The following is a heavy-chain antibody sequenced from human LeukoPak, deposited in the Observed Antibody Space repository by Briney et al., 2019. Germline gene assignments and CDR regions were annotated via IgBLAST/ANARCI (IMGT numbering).Heavy chain of an antibody. CDR3: ARTSTPGGAFDI. Sequence: GGSLRLSCVASGFTFSSYWMHWVRQAPGKGLVWVSRINSDGSSTSYADSVKGRFTISRDNAKNTLYLQMNSLRAEDTAVYYCARTSTPGGAFDIWGQGTMVTVSS. D-gene: IGHD2-2*01. CDR2: INSDGSST. V-gene: IGHV3-74*01. J-gene: IGHJ3*02. CDR1: GFTFSSYW.